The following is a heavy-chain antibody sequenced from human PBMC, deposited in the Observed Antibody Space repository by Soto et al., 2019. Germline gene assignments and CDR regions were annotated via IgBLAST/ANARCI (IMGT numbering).Heavy chain of an antibody. Sequence: LQTLCLRCGVEGGNCSGYGWSWIRQHPGKGLEWIGEINHSGNTNYNPSLKSRVTISVDTSKNQFSLKLSSVTAADTAVYYCARGLGNYGDFDDAFDIWGQGTMVTVSS. CDR2: INHSGNT. CDR3: ARGLGNYGDFDDAFDI. CDR1: GGNCSGYG. J-gene: IGHJ3*02. V-gene: IGHV4-34*01. D-gene: IGHD4-17*01.